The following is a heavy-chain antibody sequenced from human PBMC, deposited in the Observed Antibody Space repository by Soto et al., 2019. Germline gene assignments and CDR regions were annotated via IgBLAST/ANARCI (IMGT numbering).Heavy chain of an antibody. D-gene: IGHD4-4*01. Sequence: SETLSLTCTVSGGSISSYYWSWIRQPPGKGLEWIGYIYYSGSTNYNPSLKSRVTISVDTSKNQFSLKLSSVTAADTAVYYCARATTVSARFWSAYNWFVPWGQGTLVTVS. CDR1: GGSISSYY. CDR3: ARATTVSARFWSAYNWFVP. CDR2: IYYSGST. V-gene: IGHV4-59*01. J-gene: IGHJ5*02.